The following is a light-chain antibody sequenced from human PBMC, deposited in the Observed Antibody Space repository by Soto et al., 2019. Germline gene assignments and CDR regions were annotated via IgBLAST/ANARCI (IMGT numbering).Light chain of an antibody. J-gene: IGKJ1*01. V-gene: IGKV3-20*01. Sequence: EIVLTQSPGTLSLSPGERATLSCRASQSVRDRYLAWYQQKTGQAPSLLIHDTSTRATGVPDRFSGSGSGTDFALTIGRVEPEDFAVYFCQPYGSSPGRFDQAIEVEI. CDR3: QPYGSSPGR. CDR2: DTS. CDR1: QSVRDRY.